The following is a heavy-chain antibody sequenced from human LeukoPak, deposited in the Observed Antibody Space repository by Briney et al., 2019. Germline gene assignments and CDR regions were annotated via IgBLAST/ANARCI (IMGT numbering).Heavy chain of an antibody. D-gene: IGHD5-24*01. CDR2: ISAYSGNT. CDR3: ARDGVEMATYYYYAMDV. V-gene: IGHV1-18*04. Sequence: ASVKVSCKASGFTFASYGFNWVRQAPGQGLEWMGWISAYSGNTNFAQKFQGRVTMTTDTSTRTVYMELRSLRSDDTAVYYCARDGVEMATYYYYAMDVWGQGTTGTVSS. J-gene: IGHJ6*02. CDR1: GFTFASYG.